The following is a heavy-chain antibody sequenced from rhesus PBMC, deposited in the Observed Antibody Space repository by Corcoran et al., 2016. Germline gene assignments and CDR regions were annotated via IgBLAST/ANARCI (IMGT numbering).Heavy chain of an antibody. CDR1: GGSVSSSNW. J-gene: IGHJ4*01. CDR2: ISGNSGST. V-gene: IGHV4-65*01. CDR3: ARDTVTKGFDY. D-gene: IGHD4-23*01. Sequence: QVQLQESGPGLVKPSETLSLTCAVSGGSVSSSNWWSCIRQPPGKGMEWIGYISGNSGSTYYTPSLKSRVTISTDTSKNQFSLKLSSVTAADTAVYYCARDTVTKGFDYWGQGVLVTVSS.